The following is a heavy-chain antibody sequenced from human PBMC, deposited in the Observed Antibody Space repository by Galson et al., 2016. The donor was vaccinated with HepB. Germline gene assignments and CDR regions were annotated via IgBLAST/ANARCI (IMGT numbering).Heavy chain of an antibody. J-gene: IGHJ2*01. D-gene: IGHD6-19*01. CDR2: INEDGSET. CDR3: ARRPLNSGWVYWYFDL. V-gene: IGHV3-7*01. CDR1: GFTFSNYW. Sequence: SLRLSCAASGFTFSNYWMSWVRQVPGKGLELVSNINEDGSETKYVESVKGRFTISRDNAKNSLYLHMNSLRAEDTAVYYCARRPLNSGWVYWYFDLWGRGTLVTVSS.